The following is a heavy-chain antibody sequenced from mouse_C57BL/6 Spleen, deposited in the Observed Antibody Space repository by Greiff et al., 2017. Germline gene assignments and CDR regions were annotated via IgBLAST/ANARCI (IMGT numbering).Heavy chain of an antibody. D-gene: IGHD1-1*01. Sequence: VQLQQPGAELVKPGASVKMSCKASGYTFTSYWITWVKQRPGQGLEWIGDIYPGSGSTNYNEKFKSKATLTVDTSSSTAYMQLSILTSEDSAVYYCARPLITTVPYAKGYWGQGTTVTVST. CDR2: IYPGSGST. J-gene: IGHJ4*01. CDR3: ARPLITTVPYAKGY. CDR1: GYTFTSYW. V-gene: IGHV1-55*01.